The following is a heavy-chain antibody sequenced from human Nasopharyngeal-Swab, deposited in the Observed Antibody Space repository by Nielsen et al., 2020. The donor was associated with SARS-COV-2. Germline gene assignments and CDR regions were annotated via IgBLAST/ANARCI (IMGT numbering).Heavy chain of an antibody. CDR1: GYIFTSYL. CDR3: ARRGRDGYNFIDY. V-gene: IGHV5-51*01. J-gene: IGHJ4*02. CDR2: IYPGDFDT. Sequence: GESLKISCNGSGYIFTSYLIGWVRQMPGKGLEWMAIIYPGDFDTKYNPSFEGQVIISADKSISTAYLQWNSLEASDTAMYYCARRGRDGYNFIDYWGQGTLVTVSS. D-gene: IGHD5-24*01.